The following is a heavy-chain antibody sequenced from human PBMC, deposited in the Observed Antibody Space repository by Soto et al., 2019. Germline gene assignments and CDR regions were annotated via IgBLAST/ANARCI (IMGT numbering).Heavy chain of an antibody. D-gene: IGHD4-17*01. CDR1: GFTFSSYW. Sequence: PGGSLRLSCAASGFTFSSYWMHWVRQAPGKGLVWVSRINSDGSSTSYADSVKGRFTISRDNAKNPLYLQMNSLRAEDTAVYYWARDNDGDYGGVYDYWGQGTLVTAPQ. CDR3: ARDNDGDYGGVYDY. CDR2: INSDGSST. V-gene: IGHV3-74*01. J-gene: IGHJ4*02.